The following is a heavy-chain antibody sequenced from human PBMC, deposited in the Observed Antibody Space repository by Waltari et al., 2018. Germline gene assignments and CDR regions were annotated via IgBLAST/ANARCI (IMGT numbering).Heavy chain of an antibody. D-gene: IGHD6-13*01. CDR1: GFTFSSYE. CDR2: ISSSGSTI. Sequence: EVQLVESGGGLVQPGGSLRLSCAASGFTFSSYEMNWVRQAPGKGLEWVSYISSSGSTIYYADSVKGRFTISRDNAKNSLYLQMNSLRAEDTAVYYCARSVSSWYRNWFDPWGQGTLVTVSS. V-gene: IGHV3-48*03. CDR3: ARSVSSWYRNWFDP. J-gene: IGHJ5*02.